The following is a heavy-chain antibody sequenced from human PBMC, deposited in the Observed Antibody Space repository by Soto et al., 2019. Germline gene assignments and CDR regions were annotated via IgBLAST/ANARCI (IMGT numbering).Heavy chain of an antibody. J-gene: IGHJ3*02. CDR1: GASISSYY. V-gene: IGHV4-59*08. Sequence: QVQLQESGPGLVKPSETLSLTCTVSGASISSYYWSWIRQPPGKGLEWIGYIYYSGTTNYNPSLKSRVTISVDTSKNQVSLKLTSVTAADTAVYYCARHWAAAEMYTFVIWGQGTMVTVSS. CDR2: IYYSGTT. CDR3: ARHWAAAEMYTFVI. D-gene: IGHD6-13*01.